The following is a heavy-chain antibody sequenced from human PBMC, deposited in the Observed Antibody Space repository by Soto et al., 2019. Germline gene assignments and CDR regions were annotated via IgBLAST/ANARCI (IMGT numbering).Heavy chain of an antibody. CDR2: IYHIGST. CDR1: GASINSANW. D-gene: IGHD3-3*01. V-gene: IGHV4-4*02. Sequence: QVLLEESGPGLVRPSGTLSLTCSVSGASINSANWWVWVRQPPGKGLEWIGEIYHIGSTTYNPSLKSRATISVDKSKNQFSLIVTSVTAADTAGYYCAKRYDFWSGRWYGLGVWGQGTTVTVSS. CDR3: AKRYDFWSGRWYGLGV. J-gene: IGHJ6*02.